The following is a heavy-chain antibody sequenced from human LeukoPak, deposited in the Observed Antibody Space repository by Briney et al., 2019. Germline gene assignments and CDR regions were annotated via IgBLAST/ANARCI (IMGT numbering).Heavy chain of an antibody. CDR1: GFTFSSYS. CDR2: ISGSSNTI. CDR3: ARAVTTVTRGGLVFDY. V-gene: IGHV3-48*02. Sequence: PGGSLRLSCAASGFTFSSYSMNWVRQSPGKGLEWVSYISGSSNTIYYADSVKGRFTISRDNAKNSLYLQMNSLRDEDTAVYYRARAVTTVTRGGLVFDYWGQGTLVTVSS. D-gene: IGHD4-17*01. J-gene: IGHJ4*02.